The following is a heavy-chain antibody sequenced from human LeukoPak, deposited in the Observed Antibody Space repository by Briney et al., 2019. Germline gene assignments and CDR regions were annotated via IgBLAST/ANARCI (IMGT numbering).Heavy chain of an antibody. CDR1: GFMFSTYD. CDR3: ARVPVPTSSGPRYSYMDV. V-gene: IGHV3-13*01. D-gene: IGHD3-22*01. Sequence: GGSLRLSCAASGFMFSTYDMHWVRQATGKRLEWVSSISIAGDTYYPGSVKDRFTISRENANNSLYLQMNSLRPEDTAVYFCARVPVPTSSGPRYSYMDVWGKGTTVAVS. CDR2: ISIAGDT. J-gene: IGHJ6*03.